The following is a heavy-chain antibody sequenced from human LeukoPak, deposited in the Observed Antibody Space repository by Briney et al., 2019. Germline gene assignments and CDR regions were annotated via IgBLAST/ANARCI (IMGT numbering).Heavy chain of an antibody. CDR2: IYNSGST. CDR1: GGSISSSYYY. V-gene: IGHV4-61*05. CDR3: AAMVRGDNFDY. Sequence: PSETLSLTCAVSGGSISSSYYYWGWIRQPPGKGLEWIGYIYNSGSTSYTPSLKSRVTISVDTSKKQFFLKLTSVTAADTAVYYCAAMVRGDNFDYWGQGTLVTVSS. D-gene: IGHD3-10*01. J-gene: IGHJ4*02.